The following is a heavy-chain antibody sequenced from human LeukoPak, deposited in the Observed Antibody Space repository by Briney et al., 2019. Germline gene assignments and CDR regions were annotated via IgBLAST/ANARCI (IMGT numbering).Heavy chain of an antibody. Sequence: PSETLSLTCAVYGGSFSGYYWSWIRQPPGKGLEWIGEINHSGSTKYNPSLKSRVTISVDTSKNQFSLKLSSVTAADTAVYHCARGDIVVVVAATLMNWYFDLWGRGTLVTVSS. CDR2: INHSGST. CDR3: ARGDIVVVVAATLMNWYFDL. D-gene: IGHD2-15*01. V-gene: IGHV4-34*01. CDR1: GGSFSGYY. J-gene: IGHJ2*01.